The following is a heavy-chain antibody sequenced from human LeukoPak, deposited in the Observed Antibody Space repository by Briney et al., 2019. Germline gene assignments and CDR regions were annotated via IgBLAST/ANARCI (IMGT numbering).Heavy chain of an antibody. CDR1: GFTFSSYA. Sequence: GGSLRLSCAASGFTFSSYAMSWVRQAPGKGLEWVSAISGSGGSTYYADSVKGRVTISRDNSKNTLYLQMSSLRAEDTAVYYCAKGLSSSGYTTPDYWGQGTLSPSPQ. CDR3: AKGLSSSGYTTPDY. D-gene: IGHD2-15*01. J-gene: IGHJ4*02. CDR2: ISGSGGST. V-gene: IGHV3-23*01.